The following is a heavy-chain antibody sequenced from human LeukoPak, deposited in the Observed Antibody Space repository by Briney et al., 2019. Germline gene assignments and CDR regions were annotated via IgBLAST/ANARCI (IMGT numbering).Heavy chain of an antibody. D-gene: IGHD4-17*01. CDR3: ARALTTVTTSGYFDY. Sequence: GASVKVSCKASGYTFTSYYTDWVRQAPGQGLEWMGIINPSGGSTSYAQKFQGRVTMTRDTSTSTVYMELSSLRSEDTAVYYCARALTTVTTSGYFDYWGQGTLVTVSS. CDR2: INPSGGST. V-gene: IGHV1-46*01. J-gene: IGHJ4*02. CDR1: GYTFTSYY.